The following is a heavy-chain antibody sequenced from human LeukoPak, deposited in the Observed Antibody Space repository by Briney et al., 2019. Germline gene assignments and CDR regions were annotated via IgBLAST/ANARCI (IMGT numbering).Heavy chain of an antibody. V-gene: IGHV4-39*01. CDR2: IYYSGST. D-gene: IGHD5-18*01. CDR3: AREYSYGYVDYFDY. J-gene: IGHJ4*02. Sequence: KPSETLSLTCTVSGGSISSSSYYWGWIRQPPGKGLEWIGSIYYSGSTYYNPSLKSRVTISVVTSKNQFSLKLSSVTAADTAVYYCAREYSYGYVDYFDYWGQGTLVTVSS. CDR1: GGSISSSSYY.